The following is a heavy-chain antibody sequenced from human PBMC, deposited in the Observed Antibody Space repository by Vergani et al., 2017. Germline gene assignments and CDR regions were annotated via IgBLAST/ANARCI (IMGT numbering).Heavy chain of an antibody. CDR1: GFTFDDYD. CDR3: VKDIAASGNYGYFDL. CDR2: INWNSDSI. V-gene: IGHV3-9*01. D-gene: IGHD6-13*01. J-gene: IGHJ2*01. Sequence: EVQLVESGGGLVQPGRSLRLSCAASGFTFDDYDMHWVRQAPGKGLEWVSGINWNSDSIAYADSVQGRLTISRDKAKDSLYLQMNSLRAEDTALYYCVKDIAASGNYGYFDLWGRGTLVTVSS.